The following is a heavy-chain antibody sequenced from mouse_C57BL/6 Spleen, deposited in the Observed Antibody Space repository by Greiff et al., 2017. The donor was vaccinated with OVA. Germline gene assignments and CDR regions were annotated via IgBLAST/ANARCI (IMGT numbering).Heavy chain of an antibody. CDR2: IHPNSGST. CDR1: GYTFTSYW. D-gene: IGHD1-1*01. J-gene: IGHJ3*01. Sequence: QVQLQQPGAELVKPGASVKLSCKASGYTFTSYWMHWVKQRPGQGLEWIGMIHPNSGSTNYNEKLKSKATLTVDKSSSTAYMQLSSLTSEDSAVYYCARWGTTVVAPFAYWGQGTLVTVSA. V-gene: IGHV1-64*01. CDR3: ARWGTTVVAPFAY.